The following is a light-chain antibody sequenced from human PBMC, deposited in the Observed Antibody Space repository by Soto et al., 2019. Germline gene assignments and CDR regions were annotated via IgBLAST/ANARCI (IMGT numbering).Light chain of an antibody. CDR2: EVS. V-gene: IGLV2-14*01. Sequence: SVLTQPASVSESPGQSITISCTGTSSDVGGYNYVSWYQQHPGKAPKLMIYEVSNRASGVSNRFSGSKSGNTASLTISGLQAEGEADYYCSSYTSSSPYVFGTGTKVTVL. CDR3: SSYTSSSPYV. CDR1: SSDVGGYNY. J-gene: IGLJ1*01.